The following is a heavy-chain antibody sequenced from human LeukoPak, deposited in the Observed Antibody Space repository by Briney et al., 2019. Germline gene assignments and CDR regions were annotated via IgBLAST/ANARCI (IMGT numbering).Heavy chain of an antibody. CDR3: SRGRDQSKTGDY. V-gene: IGHV4-34*01. J-gene: IGHJ4*02. Sequence: SQTLSLTCAVYDGSSGYYWSWIRQPPGKGLEWIGEIHPSRITNFNPTLKSRASISADTSKNQFSLKLTSVTAADTALYYCSRGRDQSKTGDYWGQGTLV. CDR2: IHPSRIT. D-gene: IGHD2-2*01. CDR1: DGSSGYY.